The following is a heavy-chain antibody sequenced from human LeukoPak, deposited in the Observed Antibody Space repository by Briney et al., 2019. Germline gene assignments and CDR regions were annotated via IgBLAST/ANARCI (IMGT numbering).Heavy chain of an antibody. V-gene: IGHV1-2*02. CDR3: ARSWNPEGGGDY. D-gene: IGHD1-1*01. CDR2: INPNSGGT. CDR1: GYTFTGYY. Sequence: PWASVKVSCKASGYTFTGYYMHWVRQAPGQGLEWMGWINPNSGGTNYAQKFQGRVTMTRDTSISTAYMELSRLRSDDMAVYYCARSWNPEGGGDYWGQGTLVTVSS. J-gene: IGHJ4*02.